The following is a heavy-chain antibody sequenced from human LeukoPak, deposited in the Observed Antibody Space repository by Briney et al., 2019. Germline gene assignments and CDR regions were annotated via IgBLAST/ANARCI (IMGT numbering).Heavy chain of an antibody. J-gene: IGHJ3*02. Sequence: PSQTLSLTFAVSGGSISSGGYSWSWIRQPPGKGLEWIGYIYHSGGTYYNPSLKSRVTISVDRSKNQFPLKLSSVTAADTAVYYCAREAELLPRNAFDIWGQGTMVTVSS. D-gene: IGHD1-7*01. V-gene: IGHV4-30-2*01. CDR1: GGSISSGGYS. CDR2: IYHSGGT. CDR3: AREAELLPRNAFDI.